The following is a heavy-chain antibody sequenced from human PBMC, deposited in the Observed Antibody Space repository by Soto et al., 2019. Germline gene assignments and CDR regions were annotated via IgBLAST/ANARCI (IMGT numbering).Heavy chain of an antibody. CDR3: ARDDSSGYYWGSYYYYYGMDV. CDR2: ISSSSSYI. J-gene: IGHJ6*02. Sequence: GGSLRLSCAASGFTFSSYSMNWVRQAPGKGLECVSSISSSSSYIYYADSVKGRFTISRDNAKNSLYLQMNSLRAEDTAVYYCARDDSSGYYWGSYYYYYGMDVWGQGTTVTVSS. CDR1: GFTFSSYS. D-gene: IGHD3-22*01. V-gene: IGHV3-21*01.